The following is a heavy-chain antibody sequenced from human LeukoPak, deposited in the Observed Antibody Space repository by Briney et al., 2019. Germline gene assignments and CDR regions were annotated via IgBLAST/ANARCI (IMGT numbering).Heavy chain of an antibody. J-gene: IGHJ6*02. CDR1: GFTFSSYA. Sequence: GGSLRLSCAASGFTFSSYAMNWVRQAPGEGLEWVSSISSSSSYIYYADSVKGRFTISRDNAKNSLYLQMNSLRAEDTAVYYCARDPILEWLSIGYYYGMDVWGQGTTVTVSS. CDR3: ARDPILEWLSIGYYYGMDV. D-gene: IGHD3-3*01. CDR2: ISSSSSYI. V-gene: IGHV3-21*01.